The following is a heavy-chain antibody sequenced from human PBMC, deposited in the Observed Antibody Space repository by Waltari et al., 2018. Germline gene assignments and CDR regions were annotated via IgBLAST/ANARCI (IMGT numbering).Heavy chain of an antibody. D-gene: IGHD3-3*01. Sequence: QVQLVESGGGVVQPGRSLRLSCAASGFTFSSYAMHWVRQAPGKGLEWVAVIAYDGSNKCYADSVKGRFTISRDNTKNTLYLKMNSLRAEDTAVYYCARARSWSGFNWFDPWGQGTLVTVSS. CDR1: GFTFSSYA. J-gene: IGHJ5*02. CDR3: ARARSWSGFNWFDP. V-gene: IGHV3-30*01. CDR2: IAYDGSNK.